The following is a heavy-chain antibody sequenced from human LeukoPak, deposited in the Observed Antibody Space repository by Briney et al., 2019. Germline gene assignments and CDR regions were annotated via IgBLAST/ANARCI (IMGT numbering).Heavy chain of an antibody. CDR1: GFTFSSYS. V-gene: IGHV3-21*01. D-gene: IGHD3-22*01. CDR3: ATDHYDSSGYYFGDGY. J-gene: IGHJ4*02. Sequence: GGSLRLSCAASGFTFSSYSVNWVRQAPGKGLEWVSSISSSSSYIYYADSVKGRFTISRDNAKNSLYLQMNSLRAEDTAVYYCATDHYDSSGYYFGDGYWGQGTLVTVSS. CDR2: ISSSSSYI.